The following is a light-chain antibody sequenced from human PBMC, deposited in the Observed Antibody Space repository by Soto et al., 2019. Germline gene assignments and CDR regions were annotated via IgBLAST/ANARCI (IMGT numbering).Light chain of an antibody. CDR1: QGLNSY. Sequence: IQLTQSPSSLSSSVGDRVTITCRASQGLNSYLAWYQQKPGKAPKLLLYAASTLQSGGPSRFSGSGSGTDFTLTISSLQPADFATYYCQQFDSYPSSTFGGGTKVEIK. J-gene: IGKJ4*01. CDR2: AAS. V-gene: IGKV1-9*01. CDR3: QQFDSYPSST.